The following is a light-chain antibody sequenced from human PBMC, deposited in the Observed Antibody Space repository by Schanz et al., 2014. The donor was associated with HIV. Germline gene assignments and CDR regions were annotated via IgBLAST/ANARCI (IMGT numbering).Light chain of an antibody. CDR3: AAWDDSLNGWV. V-gene: IGLV2-8*01. Sequence: QSALTQPPSASGSPGHSVTISCTGTTSDIGAYNYVSWYQLHPGRAPKLIIFEVNRRPSGVPNRFSGSKSGNTASLTVSGLLAEDEADYYCAAWDDSLNGWVFGGGTKLTVL. CDR1: TSDIGAYNY. J-gene: IGLJ3*02. CDR2: EVN.